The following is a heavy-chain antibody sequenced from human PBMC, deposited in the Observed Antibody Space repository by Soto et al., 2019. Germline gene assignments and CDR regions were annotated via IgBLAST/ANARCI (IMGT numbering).Heavy chain of an antibody. CDR3: AREVIAATGTIRWFDP. Sequence: EVQLVESGGGLVQPGGSLRLSCAASGFTFSRHWMHWVRQTPGKGPVWVSRINEDGSSTKYADSVKGRFTIARDNAKNTVFFQMSSLRAEDTAVYYCAREVIAATGTIRWFDPWGQGTLVTVSS. CDR2: INEDGSST. D-gene: IGHD6-25*01. V-gene: IGHV3-74*03. J-gene: IGHJ5*02. CDR1: GFTFSRHW.